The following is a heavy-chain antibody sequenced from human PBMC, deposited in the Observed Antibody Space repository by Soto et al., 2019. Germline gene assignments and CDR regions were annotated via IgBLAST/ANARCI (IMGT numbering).Heavy chain of an antibody. Sequence: PGGSLKISCKASGYRFTNYWIGWVRQMPGEGLEWMGRIDPSDSYTNYSPSFHGHVTISSDKSINTVYLQWSSLKASDTAMYFCARHFSSPPDGDYLRSGWDGWGQGTTVTVSS. CDR2: IDPSDSYT. CDR3: ARHFSSPPDGDYLRSGWDG. CDR1: GYRFTNYW. V-gene: IGHV5-10-1*01. D-gene: IGHD4-17*01. J-gene: IGHJ6*02.